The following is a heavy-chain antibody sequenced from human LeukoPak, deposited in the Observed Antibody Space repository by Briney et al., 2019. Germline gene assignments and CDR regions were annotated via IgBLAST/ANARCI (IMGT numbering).Heavy chain of an antibody. V-gene: IGHV3-53*01. CDR3: VRGAGYNYPYYFDY. CDR2: IYSGGST. D-gene: IGHD5-24*01. CDR1: GFTVSSNY. Sequence: GGSLRLSCAASGFTVSSNYMSWVRQAPGKGLEWVSVIYSGGSTYYADSVKGRFTISRDNSKNTLYLQMNSLRAEDTAVYYCVRGAGYNYPYYFDYWGQGTLVTVSS. J-gene: IGHJ4*02.